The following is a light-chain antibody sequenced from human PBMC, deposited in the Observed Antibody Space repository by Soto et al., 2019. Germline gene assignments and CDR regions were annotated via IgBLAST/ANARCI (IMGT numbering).Light chain of an antibody. Sequence: DIQMTQSPASLSASVGDRVTIACRASQSIGSYLNLYQQKPGKAPKLLMFATSYLQGGVPSRFSGSGSSTDFTLTINGLQPEDFATYYCQQSFSLPRTFGHGTKVDIK. CDR3: QQSFSLPRT. V-gene: IGKV1-39*01. CDR1: QSIGSY. J-gene: IGKJ1*01. CDR2: ATS.